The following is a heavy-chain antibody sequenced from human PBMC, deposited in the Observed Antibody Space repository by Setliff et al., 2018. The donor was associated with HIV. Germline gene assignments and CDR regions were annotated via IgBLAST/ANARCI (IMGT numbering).Heavy chain of an antibody. J-gene: IGHJ4*02. CDR2: IIPMFGTG. Sequence: SVKVSCKASGGTFSSYGISWVRQAPGQGLEWMGAIIPMFGTGFYAQKFQGRVTITTDESRTTSYMELSSLRAEDTAVYYCTKNLYRSPWSPLDYWGQGTLVTVSS. D-gene: IGHD6-19*01. CDR1: GGTFSSYG. V-gene: IGHV1-69*05. CDR3: TKNLYRSPWSPLDY.